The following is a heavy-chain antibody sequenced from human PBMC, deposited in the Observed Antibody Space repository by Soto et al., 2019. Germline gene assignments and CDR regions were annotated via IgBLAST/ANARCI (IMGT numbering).Heavy chain of an antibody. V-gene: IGHV1-18*01. CDR2: SSAYSGNT. CDR3: TRGILSAVADPFDY. J-gene: IGHJ4*02. Sequence: ASVKVSCKASGYTFTSYGISWVRQAPGQGLEWMGWSSAYSGNTNYAQKLQGRVTMTTDTSTSTAYMELRSLRSDDTAVYYCTRGILSAVADPFDYWGQGTLVTVSS. CDR1: GYTFTSYG. D-gene: IGHD6-19*01.